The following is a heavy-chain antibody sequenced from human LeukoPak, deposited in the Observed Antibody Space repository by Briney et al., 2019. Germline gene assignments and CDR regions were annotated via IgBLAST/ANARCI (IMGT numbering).Heavy chain of an antibody. D-gene: IGHD6-13*01. CDR1: GGTFSSYA. V-gene: IGHV1-69*13. CDR2: IIPIFGTA. CDR3: ARANDEVAAAFDY. Sequence: GASVKVSCKASGGTFSSYAISWVRQAPGQGLEWTGGIIPIFGTANYAQKFQGRVTITADESTSTAYMELSSLRSEDTAVYYCARANDEVAAAFDYWGQGTLVTVSS. J-gene: IGHJ4*02.